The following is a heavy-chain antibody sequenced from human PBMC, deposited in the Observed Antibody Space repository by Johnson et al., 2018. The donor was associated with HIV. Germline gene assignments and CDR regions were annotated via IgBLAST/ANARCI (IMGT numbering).Heavy chain of an antibody. CDR2: ISYDGGNK. CDR1: GFTFSSYA. V-gene: IGHV3-30*14. J-gene: IGHJ3*02. CDR3: ASTNIAAPTGSDAFDI. Sequence: QVQLVESGGGVVQPGRSLRLSCAASGFTFSSYAMHWVRQAPGKGLEWVAVISYDGGNKYYADSVKGRFTISRDNSKNTLYLQMNSLRAEDTAVYYCASTNIAAPTGSDAFDIWGQGTMVTVSS. D-gene: IGHD6-13*01.